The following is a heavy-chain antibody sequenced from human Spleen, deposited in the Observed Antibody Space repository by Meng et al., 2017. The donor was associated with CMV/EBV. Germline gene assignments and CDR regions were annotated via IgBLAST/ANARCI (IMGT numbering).Heavy chain of an antibody. Sequence: GQRQESGPGLVKPSQTLSLTCTVSGGSISSGDYYWSWIRQPPGKGLEWIGYIYYSGSTYYNPSLKSRVTISVDTSKNQFSLKLSSVTAADTAVYYCARGRVLGYNWFDPWGQGTLVTVSS. D-gene: IGHD6-19*01. CDR1: GGSISSGDYY. J-gene: IGHJ5*02. CDR3: ARGRVLGYNWFDP. V-gene: IGHV4-30-4*08. CDR2: IYYSGST.